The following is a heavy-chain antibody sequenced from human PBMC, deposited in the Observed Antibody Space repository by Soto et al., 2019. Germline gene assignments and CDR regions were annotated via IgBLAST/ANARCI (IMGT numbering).Heavy chain of an antibody. D-gene: IGHD3-10*01. Sequence: PSETLSLTCTVSGGSISSGGYYWSWIRQQPGKGLEWIGYIYYSGSTYYNPSLKSRVTISVDTSKNQFSLKLSSVTAADTAVYYCARDHGGYYGSGSYDDAFDIWGQGTMVTASS. CDR3: ARDHGGYYGSGSYDDAFDI. CDR1: GGSISSGGYY. J-gene: IGHJ3*02. V-gene: IGHV4-31*03. CDR2: IYYSGST.